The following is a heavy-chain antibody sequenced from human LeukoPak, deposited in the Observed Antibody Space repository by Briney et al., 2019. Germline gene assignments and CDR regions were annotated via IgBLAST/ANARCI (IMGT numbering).Heavy chain of an antibody. CDR1: GGSISSSSYY. Sequence: SETLSLTCTVSGGSISSSSYYWGWIRQPPGKGLEWIGSIYYSGSTYYNPSLKSRVTISVDTSKNQFSLKLSSVTAADTAVYYCARQQGYFQHWGQGTLVTVSS. CDR2: IYYSGST. V-gene: IGHV4-39*07. J-gene: IGHJ1*01. CDR3: ARQQGYFQH.